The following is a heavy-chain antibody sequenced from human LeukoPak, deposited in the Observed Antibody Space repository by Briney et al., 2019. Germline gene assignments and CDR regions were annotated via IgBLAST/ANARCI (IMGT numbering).Heavy chain of an antibody. D-gene: IGHD2-2*01. J-gene: IGHJ6*04. CDR3: ARDAGGCSSTSCYQRYYYYYGMDV. Sequence: ASVKVSCKASGGTFSSYAISWVRQAPGQGLEWMGGIIPIFGTANYAQKFQGRVTITADKSTSTAYMELSSLRSEDTAVYYCARDAGGCSSTSCYQRYYYYYGMDVWGKGTTVTVSS. CDR2: IIPIFGTA. V-gene: IGHV1-69*06. CDR1: GGTFSSYA.